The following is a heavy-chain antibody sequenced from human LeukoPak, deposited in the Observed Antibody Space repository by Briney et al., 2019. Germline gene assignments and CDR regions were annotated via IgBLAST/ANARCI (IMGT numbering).Heavy chain of an antibody. CDR3: ARDFYRTYDFWSGLYYYYYMDV. D-gene: IGHD3-3*01. J-gene: IGHJ6*03. CDR1: GFTFSSYS. CDR2: ISSSSTYI. V-gene: IGHV3-21*01. Sequence: PGGSLRLSCAASGFTFSSYSMNWVRQAPGKGLEWVSSISSSSTYIYYADSVKGRFTISRDNAKNSLYLQMNSLRAEDTAVYYCARDFYRTYDFWSGLYYYYYMDVWGKGTTVTVSS.